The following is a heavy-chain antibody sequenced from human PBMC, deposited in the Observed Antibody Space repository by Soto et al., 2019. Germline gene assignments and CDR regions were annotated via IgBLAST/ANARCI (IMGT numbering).Heavy chain of an antibody. D-gene: IGHD3-10*01. V-gene: IGHV3-23*01. CDR1: GFTFSSYA. CDR2: ISGSGGST. Sequence: PGGSLRLSCAASGFTFSSYAMSWVRQAPRKGLEWVSGISGSGGSTYYADSVNCRFTISRDNSKNTLYLQMNSLRAEDTAVYYWANGGGFGDLLQGYWGQGTLVTVSS. CDR3: ANGGGFGDLLQGY. J-gene: IGHJ4*02.